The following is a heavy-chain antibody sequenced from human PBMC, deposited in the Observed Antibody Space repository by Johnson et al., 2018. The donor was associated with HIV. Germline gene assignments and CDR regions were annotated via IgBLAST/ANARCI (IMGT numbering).Heavy chain of an antibody. Sequence: VQLVESGGGLVQPGRSLRLSCAASGFTFDDYAMHCVRQAPGKGLEWVSGISWNSGNIGYADSVKGRFTISSDNAKNSLYLQKNSLRAEDTAVYYCVRSIQLWLPGAFDIWDQGTMVTVSS. V-gene: IGHV3-9*01. D-gene: IGHD5-18*01. CDR1: GFTFDDYA. CDR2: ISWNSGNI. J-gene: IGHJ3*02. CDR3: VRSIQLWLPGAFDI.